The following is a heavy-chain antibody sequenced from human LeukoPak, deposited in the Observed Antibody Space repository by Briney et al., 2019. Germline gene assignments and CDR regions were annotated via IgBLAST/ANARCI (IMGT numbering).Heavy chain of an antibody. V-gene: IGHV5-51*01. Sequence: GESLKISCKGSGYSFTRYWIGWVRQMPGKGLEWMGIIYPGDSDTRYSPSFQGQVTMSADKSINTAYLQWSSLKASDTATYYCARTLGVAAAGSGAFDIWGQGTMVTVSS. D-gene: IGHD6-13*01. CDR1: GYSFTRYW. CDR3: ARTLGVAAAGSGAFDI. CDR2: IYPGDSDT. J-gene: IGHJ3*02.